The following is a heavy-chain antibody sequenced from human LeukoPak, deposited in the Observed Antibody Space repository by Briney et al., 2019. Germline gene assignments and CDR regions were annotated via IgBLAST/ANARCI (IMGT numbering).Heavy chain of an antibody. Sequence: SETLSLTCTVSGGSISSSSYYWGWIRQPPGKGLEWIGSIYYSGSTYYNPSLKSRVTISVDTSKNQFSLKLSSVTAADTAVYYCAREGSAGYSSSWFDYWGQGTLVTVSS. D-gene: IGHD6-13*01. CDR1: GGSISSSSYY. CDR3: AREGSAGYSSSWFDY. V-gene: IGHV4-39*07. CDR2: IYYSGST. J-gene: IGHJ4*02.